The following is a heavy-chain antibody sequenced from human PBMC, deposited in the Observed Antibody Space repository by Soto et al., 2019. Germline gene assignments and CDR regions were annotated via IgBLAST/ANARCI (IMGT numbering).Heavy chain of an antibody. CDR2: ISGSGGST. J-gene: IGHJ4*02. V-gene: IGHV3-23*01. D-gene: IGHD6-19*01. CDR3: AKSWSSGWYYYFDY. Sequence: PGGSLRLSCAASGFTFSSYAMSWVRQAPGKGLEWVSAISGSGGSTYYADSVKGRFTISRDNSKNTLYLQMSSLRAEDTAVYYCAKSWSSGWYYYFDYWGQGTLVTVSS. CDR1: GFTFSSYA.